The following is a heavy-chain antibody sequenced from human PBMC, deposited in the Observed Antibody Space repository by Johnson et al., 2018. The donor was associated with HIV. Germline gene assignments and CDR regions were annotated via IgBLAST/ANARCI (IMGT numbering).Heavy chain of an antibody. CDR2: INWNGGST. J-gene: IGHJ3*02. CDR1: GFTFDDYG. Sequence: VQLVESGGGVVHPGGSLRLSCTASGFTFDDYGMSWVRQAPGKGLEWVSGINWNGGSTGYADSVKGRFTISRDNAKNSLYLQMNSLRAEDTALYYCARGVGATLPDAFDIWGQGTMVTVSS. V-gene: IGHV3-20*04. D-gene: IGHD1-26*01. CDR3: ARGVGATLPDAFDI.